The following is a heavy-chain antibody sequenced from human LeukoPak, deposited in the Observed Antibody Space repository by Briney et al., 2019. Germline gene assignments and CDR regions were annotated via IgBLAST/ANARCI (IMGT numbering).Heavy chain of an antibody. J-gene: IGHJ3*02. D-gene: IGHD6-13*01. CDR2: MNPNSGNA. CDR1: GYTLTSYD. Sequence: GASVKVSCKASGYTLTSYDINWVRQATGQGLEWMGWMNPNSGNAGYAQKFQGRVTMTRNTSISTAYMELSGLRSEDTAVYYCARGNPRYSSSWCCAFDIWGQGTMVTVSS. CDR3: ARGNPRYSSSWCCAFDI. V-gene: IGHV1-8*01.